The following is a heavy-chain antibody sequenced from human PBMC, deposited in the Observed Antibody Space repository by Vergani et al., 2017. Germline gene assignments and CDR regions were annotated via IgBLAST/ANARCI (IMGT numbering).Heavy chain of an antibody. CDR1: GFTFSSYW. Sequence: VQLVESGGGLVKPGGSLRLSCAASGFTFSSYWMHWVRQAPGKGLVWVSRINSDGSSTSYADSVKGRFTISRDNAKNTLYLQMNSLRAEDTAVYYCAREGYYDSSGYYYPGPFDYWGQGTLVTVSS. J-gene: IGHJ4*02. CDR3: AREGYYDSSGYYYPGPFDY. V-gene: IGHV3-74*01. CDR2: INSDGSST. D-gene: IGHD3-22*01.